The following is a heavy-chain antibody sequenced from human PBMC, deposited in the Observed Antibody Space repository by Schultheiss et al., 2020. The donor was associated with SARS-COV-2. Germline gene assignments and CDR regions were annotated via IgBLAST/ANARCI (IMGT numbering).Heavy chain of an antibody. V-gene: IGHV3-23*01. CDR1: GFTVSSNY. Sequence: GGSLRLSCAASGFTVSSNYMSWVRQAPGKGLEWVSAISDSGGHTYYADSVRGRFTISRDNSKNTLYLQMNSLRAEDTAVYYCAKDQGHYFDYWGQGTLVTVSS. CDR3: AKDQGHYFDY. J-gene: IGHJ4*02. CDR2: ISDSGGHT.